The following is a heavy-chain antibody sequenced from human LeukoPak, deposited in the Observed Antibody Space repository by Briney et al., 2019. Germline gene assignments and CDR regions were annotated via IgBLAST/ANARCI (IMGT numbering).Heavy chain of an antibody. V-gene: IGHV4-59*01. D-gene: IGHD2-15*01. CDR1: GGSLTTYY. Sequence: SETLSLTCAVSGGSLTTYYWSWIRQPPGKGLEWIGYVSYSGSPNYSPSLKSRVIISGDTSKNQFSLKLSSVTAADTAVYYCARRFGSGDYFDYWGQGTLVTVSS. J-gene: IGHJ4*02. CDR3: ARRFGSGDYFDY. CDR2: VSYSGSP.